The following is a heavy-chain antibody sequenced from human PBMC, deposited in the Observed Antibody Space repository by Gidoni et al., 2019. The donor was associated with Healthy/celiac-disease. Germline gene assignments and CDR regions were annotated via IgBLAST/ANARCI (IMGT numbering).Heavy chain of an antibody. J-gene: IGHJ4*02. D-gene: IGHD2-15*01. CDR3: AIVVVAATPKGSSVGY. CDR1: GYSFTSYW. V-gene: IGHV5-10-1*03. Sequence: EVQLVQSGAEVKKPGESLRISCKGSGYSFTSYWISWVRQMPGKGLEWMGRIDPSDSYTNSRPSFQGHVTISADKSISTAYLQWSSLKASDTAMYYCAIVVVAATPKGSSVGYWGQGTLVTVSS. CDR2: IDPSDSYT.